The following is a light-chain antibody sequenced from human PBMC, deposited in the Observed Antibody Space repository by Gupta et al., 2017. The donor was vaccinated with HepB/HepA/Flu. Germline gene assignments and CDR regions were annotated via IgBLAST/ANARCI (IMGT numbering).Light chain of an antibody. CDR2: LAS. V-gene: IGKV2-28*01. J-gene: IGKJ5*01. CDR1: QSRLHRNGYNY. Sequence: DIVVTQSPLSLPVTPAQPTSLSCRSSQSRLHRNGYNYLDWYLQKPGQAPRRPIYLASNRASGIPDRCSGSGSGTDFTRKSSRVETEDVGVDYCRQALQASITFGEGTQLEIK. CDR3: RQALQASIT.